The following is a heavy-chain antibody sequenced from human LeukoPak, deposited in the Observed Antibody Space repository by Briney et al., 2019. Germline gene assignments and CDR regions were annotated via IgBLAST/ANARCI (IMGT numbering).Heavy chain of an antibody. CDR3: ATPLDYYDSSGYHQGGD. CDR2: VKQDGSKK. Sequence: GGSLRLSCAASGFTFSSYWMSWVRQAPGKGLEWVANVKQDGSKKNFVDSVKGRFTISRDNAKNSLYLQMNSLRAEDTAVYYCATPLDYYDSSGYHQGGDWGQGTLVTVSS. V-gene: IGHV3-7*03. CDR1: GFTFSSYW. D-gene: IGHD3-22*01. J-gene: IGHJ4*02.